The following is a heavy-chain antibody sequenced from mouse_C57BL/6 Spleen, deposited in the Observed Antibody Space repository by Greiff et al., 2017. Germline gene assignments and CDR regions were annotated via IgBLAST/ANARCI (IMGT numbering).Heavy chain of an antibody. D-gene: IGHD1-1*02. CDR2: ISSGGSYT. V-gene: IGHV5-6*02. J-gene: IGHJ2*01. CDR1: GFTFSSYG. Sequence: EVMLVESGGDLVKPGGSLKLSCAASGFTFSSYGMSWVRQTPDKRLEWVATISSGGSYTYYPDSVKGRFTISRDNAKNTLYLQMSSLKSEDTAMYYCARQGGSDYWGQGTTLTVSS. CDR3: ARQGGSDY.